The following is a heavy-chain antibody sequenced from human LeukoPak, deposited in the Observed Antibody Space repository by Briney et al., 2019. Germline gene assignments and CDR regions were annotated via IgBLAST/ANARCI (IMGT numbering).Heavy chain of an antibody. D-gene: IGHD6-13*01. CDR3: AREGIAAELDF. CDR2: IYSGGST. J-gene: IGHJ4*02. V-gene: IGHV3-66*01. CDR1: GFTLSSNY. Sequence: PGGSLRLSCAASGFTLSSNYMSWVRQAPGKGLEWVSVIYSGGSTDYAESVKGRFTISRDDAKNTLYLQMSSLRAEDTAIYYCAREGIAAELDFWGQGTLVTVSS.